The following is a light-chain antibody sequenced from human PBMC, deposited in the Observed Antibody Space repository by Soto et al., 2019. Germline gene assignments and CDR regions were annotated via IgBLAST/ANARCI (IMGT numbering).Light chain of an antibody. CDR2: EVS. J-gene: IGLJ2*01. V-gene: IGLV2-8*01. Sequence: QSALTQPPSASGSPGQSVTISCTGTSSDVGGYNSVSWYQQHPGKAPKLMIYEVSQRPSGVPVRFSGSKSGNTASLTVSGLQAEDEADYYCSSFGGSDNVVFGRGTKVTVL. CDR3: SSFGGSDNVV. CDR1: SSDVGGYNS.